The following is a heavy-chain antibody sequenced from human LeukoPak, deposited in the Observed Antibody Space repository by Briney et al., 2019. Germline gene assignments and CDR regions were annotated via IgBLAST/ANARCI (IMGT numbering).Heavy chain of an antibody. Sequence: ASVKVSCKASGYTFTGYYMHWVRQAPGQGLEWIGWINPNSGSTNYAQKFQGRVTMTRDTSISTAYMELSRLRSDDTAVYYCARAMTVVVAVTLHYWGQGTLVTVSS. CDR3: ARAMTVVVAVTLHY. V-gene: IGHV1-2*02. CDR1: GYTFTGYY. CDR2: INPNSGST. J-gene: IGHJ4*02. D-gene: IGHD2-15*01.